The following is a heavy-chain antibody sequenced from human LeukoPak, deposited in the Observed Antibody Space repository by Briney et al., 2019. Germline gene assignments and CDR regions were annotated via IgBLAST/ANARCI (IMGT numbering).Heavy chain of an antibody. CDR3: ARSGGSNPYYHFYYYMDV. D-gene: IGHD1-26*01. V-gene: IGHV4-61*02. CDR1: GVSITSGTDY. J-gene: IGHJ6*03. CDR2: LYSSGST. Sequence: PSQTLSLTCTVSGVSITSGTDYWSWIRQPAGKGLEWIGRLYSSGSTNDNPSLKSRITISADTSKNQFSLKLRSVTAADTAVYYCARSGGSNPYYHFYYYMDVWGKGTTVTVSS.